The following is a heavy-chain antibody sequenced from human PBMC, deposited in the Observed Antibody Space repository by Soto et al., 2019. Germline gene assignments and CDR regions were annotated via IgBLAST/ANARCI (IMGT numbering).Heavy chain of an antibody. Sequence: PSETLSLTCTVSGVPVSSGSNHWSWIRQPPGKGLEWIGYIYYSGSTNYNPSLKSRVTISVDTSKNQFSLKLSSVTAADTAVYYCARRYGPGFDYWGQGTLVTVSS. J-gene: IGHJ4*02. V-gene: IGHV4-61*01. CDR2: IYYSGST. CDR1: GVPVSSGSNH. D-gene: IGHD4-17*01. CDR3: ARRYGPGFDY.